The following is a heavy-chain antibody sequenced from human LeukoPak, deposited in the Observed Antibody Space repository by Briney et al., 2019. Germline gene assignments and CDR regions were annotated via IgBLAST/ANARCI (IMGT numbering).Heavy chain of an antibody. Sequence: SVKVSCKASGGTFSSYAISWVRQTPGQGLEWMGGIIPIFGTANYAQKFQGRVTITTDESTSTAYMELSSLRSEDTAAYYCARGTDYSNRHRRRFAFDIWGQGTMVTVSS. CDR1: GGTFSSYA. CDR3: ARGTDYSNRHRRRFAFDI. V-gene: IGHV1-69*05. CDR2: IIPIFGTA. D-gene: IGHD4-11*01. J-gene: IGHJ3*02.